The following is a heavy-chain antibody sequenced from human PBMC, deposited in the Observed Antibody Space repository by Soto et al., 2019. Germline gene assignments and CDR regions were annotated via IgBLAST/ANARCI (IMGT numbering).Heavy chain of an antibody. CDR1: GGSISSGGYY. CDR3: ARGRELGIPYGYYYGMDV. Sequence: TLSLTCTVSGGSISSGGYYWSWIRQHPGKGLEWIGYIYYSGSTYYNPSLKSRVTISVDTSKNQFSLKLSSVTAADTAVYYCARGRELGIPYGYYYGMDVWGQGTTVTVSS. D-gene: IGHD7-27*01. J-gene: IGHJ6*02. CDR2: IYYSGST. V-gene: IGHV4-31*03.